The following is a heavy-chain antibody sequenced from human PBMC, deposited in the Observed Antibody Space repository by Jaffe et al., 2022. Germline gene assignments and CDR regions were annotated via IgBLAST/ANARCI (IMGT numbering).Heavy chain of an antibody. CDR2: IYYSGST. Sequence: QLQLQESGPGLVKPSETLSLTCTVSGGSISSSSYYWGWIRQPPGKGLEWIGSIYYSGSTYYNPSLKSRVTISVDTSKNQFSLKLSSVTAADTAVYYCAITVTPYYFDYWGQGTLVTVSS. CDR3: AITVTPYYFDY. V-gene: IGHV4-39*01. CDR1: GGSISSSSYY. J-gene: IGHJ4*02. D-gene: IGHD4-4*01.